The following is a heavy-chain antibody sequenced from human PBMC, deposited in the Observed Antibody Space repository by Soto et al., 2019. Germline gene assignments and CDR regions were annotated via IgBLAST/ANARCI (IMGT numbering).Heavy chain of an antibody. J-gene: IGHJ4*02. V-gene: IGHV3-53*04. CDR1: GFTVSSNY. CDR3: ARGGITMVRGPRYFDY. CDR2: IYSGGST. Sequence: EVQLVESGGGLVQPGGSLRLSCAASGFTVSSNYMSWVRQAPGKGLEWVSVIYSGGSTYYADSVKGRFTISRHNSKNTLYLQMNSLRAADTAVYYCARGGITMVRGPRYFDYWGQGTLVTVSS. D-gene: IGHD3-10*01.